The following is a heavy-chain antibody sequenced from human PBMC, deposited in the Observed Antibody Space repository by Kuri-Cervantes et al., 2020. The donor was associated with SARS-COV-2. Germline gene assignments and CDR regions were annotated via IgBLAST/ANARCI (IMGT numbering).Heavy chain of an antibody. V-gene: IGHV3-30*04. Sequence: GESLKISCAASEFTFSSYAMYWVRQPPGKGLERVAVISYDGSNKYYADSVKGRFTISRDNSKNTLYLQMNSLRAEDTAVYYCAREGAFDNYYYYYMDVWGKGNTVNVSS. CDR1: EFTFSSYA. CDR2: ISYDGSNK. CDR3: AREGAFDNYYYYYMDV. D-gene: IGHD1-26*01. J-gene: IGHJ6*03.